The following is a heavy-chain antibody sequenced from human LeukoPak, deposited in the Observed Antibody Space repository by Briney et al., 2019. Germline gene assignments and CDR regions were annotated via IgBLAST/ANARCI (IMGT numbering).Heavy chain of an antibody. J-gene: IGHJ4*02. CDR1: GFTFNTYG. V-gene: IGHV3-33*06. D-gene: IGHD1-14*01. CDR3: AKSNTESQTTVGN. Sequence: GGSLRLSCAASGFTFNTYGMHWVRQAPGKGLGWIAVVWSDGSNRFYADSVEGRFTISRDNSKNTLYLQMNSLRAEDTAVCYCAKSNTESQTTVGNWGQGTLVSVSS. CDR2: VWSDGSNR.